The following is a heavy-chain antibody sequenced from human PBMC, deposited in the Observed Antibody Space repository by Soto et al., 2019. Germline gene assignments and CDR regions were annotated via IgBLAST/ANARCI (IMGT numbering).Heavy chain of an antibody. V-gene: IGHV3-23*01. CDR2: ISGSGSST. D-gene: IGHD3-3*01. CDR3: AKDRRYDFAFDY. CDR1: GFTFSSYA. J-gene: IGHJ4*02. Sequence: QPGGSLRLSCTASGFTFSSYAMSWVRQAPGKGLEWVSVISGSGSSTYYADSVKGRFTISRDNSKNTLYLQMNSLRAEDTAAYYCAKDRRYDFAFDYWGQGTPVTVSS.